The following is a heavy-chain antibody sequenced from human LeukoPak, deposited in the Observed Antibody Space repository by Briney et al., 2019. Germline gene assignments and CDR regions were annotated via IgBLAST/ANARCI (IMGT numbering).Heavy chain of an antibody. J-gene: IGHJ4*02. Sequence: SETLSLTCAVYGGSFSGYYWSWIRQPPGKGLEWIGEINHSGSTNYNPSLKSRVTISVDTSKNQFSLKLSSVTAADTAVYYCAGISKGSGTTPWGQGTLVTVSS. CDR2: INHSGST. CDR3: AGISKGSGTTP. V-gene: IGHV4-34*01. D-gene: IGHD1-1*01. CDR1: GGSFSGYY.